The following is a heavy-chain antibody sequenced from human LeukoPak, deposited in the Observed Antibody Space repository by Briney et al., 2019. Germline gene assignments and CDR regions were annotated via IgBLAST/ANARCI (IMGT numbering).Heavy chain of an antibody. Sequence: PGGSLRLSCAASGFTFSRYDMHWVRQVTGKGLEWVSGTGTAGDTYYPGSVKGRFTISRENDKNSLYLQMNSLRDGDTAVYYCARGVQSERNHMVRGVIKTPTADAFDIWGQGTMVIVSS. CDR3: ARGVQSERNHMVRGVIKTPTADAFDI. V-gene: IGHV3-13*01. J-gene: IGHJ3*02. CDR2: TGTAGDT. D-gene: IGHD3-10*01. CDR1: GFTFSRYD.